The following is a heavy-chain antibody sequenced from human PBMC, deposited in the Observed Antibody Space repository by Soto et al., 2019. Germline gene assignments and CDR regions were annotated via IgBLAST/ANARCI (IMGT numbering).Heavy chain of an antibody. V-gene: IGHV4-34*01. Sequence: SETLSLTCAVYGGSFSGYYWSWIRQPPGKGLEWIGEINHSGSTNYNPSLKSRVTISVDTSKNQFSLKLSSVTAADTAVYYCARGRKGYSGYGPYYYYGMDVWGQGTTVTVSS. CDR2: INHSGST. CDR3: ARGRKGYSGYGPYYYYGMDV. D-gene: IGHD5-12*01. J-gene: IGHJ6*02. CDR1: GGSFSGYY.